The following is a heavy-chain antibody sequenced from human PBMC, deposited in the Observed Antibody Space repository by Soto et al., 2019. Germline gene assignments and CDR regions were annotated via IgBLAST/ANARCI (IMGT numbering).Heavy chain of an antibody. CDR3: ARAQYTGSYFDACDI. CDR2: ISGGGGSNK. Sequence: AGSLRLSCAASGFSFAGYALTWVRLAPGKGLEWVASISGGGGSNKYYADPVKGRFTISRDNSKNTLYLQMNSLRVEDTAVYYCARAQYTGSYFDACDIWGQGTMVTVSS. D-gene: IGHD1-26*01. J-gene: IGHJ3*02. V-gene: IGHV3-23*01. CDR1: GFSFAGYA.